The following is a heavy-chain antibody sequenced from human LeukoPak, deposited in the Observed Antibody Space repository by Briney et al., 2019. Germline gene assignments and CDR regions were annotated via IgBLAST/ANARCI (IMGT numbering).Heavy chain of an antibody. CDR2: IYYGGST. Sequence: SETLSLTCTVSGGSISDYYWSWIRRPPGKGLEWIGCIYYGGSTNYNPSLKSRVTISVDTSKNQFSLKVGSVTAADTAVYYCARAKLGSSGWFDYWGQGTLVTVSS. CDR3: ARAKLGSSGWFDY. V-gene: IGHV4-59*01. D-gene: IGHD6-19*01. CDR1: GGSISDYY. J-gene: IGHJ4*02.